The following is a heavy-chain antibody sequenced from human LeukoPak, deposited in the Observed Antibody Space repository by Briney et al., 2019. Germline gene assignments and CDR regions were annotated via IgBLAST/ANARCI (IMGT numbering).Heavy chain of an antibody. Sequence: ASVKVSCKASGYTFTNYNINWVRQATGQGLEWMGWRNPNSGRTGFAQKFQGRLTMTADTSISTAYMELSSLTSDDTAVYYCARGPVSTHGMDVWGQGTTVTVSS. CDR2: RNPNSGRT. D-gene: IGHD6-13*01. V-gene: IGHV1-8*01. CDR1: GYTFTNYN. CDR3: ARGPVSTHGMDV. J-gene: IGHJ6*02.